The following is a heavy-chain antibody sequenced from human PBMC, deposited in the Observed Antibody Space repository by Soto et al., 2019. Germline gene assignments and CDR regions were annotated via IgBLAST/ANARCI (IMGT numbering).Heavy chain of an antibody. Sequence: SETLSLTCSVSGGSISGHYWSWIRQPPGKGLEWIGYIYYSGSTNYNPSLKSRVTISVDTSKNQFSLKLSSVTAADTAVYYCARGGEMATIVDYWGQGTLVTVS. CDR1: GGSISGHY. CDR3: ARGGEMATIVDY. J-gene: IGHJ4*02. CDR2: IYYSGST. V-gene: IGHV4-59*11. D-gene: IGHD5-12*01.